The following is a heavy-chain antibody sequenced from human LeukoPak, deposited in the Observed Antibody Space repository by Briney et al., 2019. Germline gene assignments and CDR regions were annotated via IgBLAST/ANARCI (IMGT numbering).Heavy chain of an antibody. CDR2: INAGNGNT. CDR3: ARGSDFDWLLPFDY. J-gene: IGHJ4*02. Sequence: ASVKVSCKASGYTFTSYAMHWVRQAPGQRREWMGWINAGNGNTKYSQKFQGRVTITRDTSASTAYMELSSLRSEDTAVYYCARGSDFDWLLPFDYWGQGTLVTVSS. V-gene: IGHV1-3*01. CDR1: GYTFTSYA. D-gene: IGHD3-9*01.